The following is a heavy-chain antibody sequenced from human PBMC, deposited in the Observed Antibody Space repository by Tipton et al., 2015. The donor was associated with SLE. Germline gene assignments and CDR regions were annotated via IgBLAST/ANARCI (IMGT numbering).Heavy chain of an antibody. CDR1: GGSISSHY. CDR2: VYYSGIT. J-gene: IGHJ4*02. CDR3: ARRAAAVTGVIARYFDY. D-gene: IGHD6-13*01. Sequence: TLSLTCTVSGGSISSHYWSWIRQPPGKGLEWIGYVYYSGITNYNPSLKSRVTISVDTSKNQFSLKLSSVTAADTAVYYCARRAAAVTGVIARYFDYWGQGTLVTVSS. V-gene: IGHV4-59*11.